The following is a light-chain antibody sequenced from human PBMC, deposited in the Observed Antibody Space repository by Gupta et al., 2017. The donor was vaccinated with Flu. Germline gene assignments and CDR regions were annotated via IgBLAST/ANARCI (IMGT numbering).Light chain of an antibody. Sequence: QSVLTPPPSLSGPPPQTVPISRTRPSSNIGAGYDVHWYQQLPGTAPKLLIYGNSNRPSGVPDRFSGSKSGTSASLAITGLQAEDEADYYCQSYDSSLSGSVFGGGTKLTVL. V-gene: IGLV1-40*01. CDR1: SSNIGAGYD. CDR2: GNS. CDR3: QSYDSSLSGSV. J-gene: IGLJ2*01.